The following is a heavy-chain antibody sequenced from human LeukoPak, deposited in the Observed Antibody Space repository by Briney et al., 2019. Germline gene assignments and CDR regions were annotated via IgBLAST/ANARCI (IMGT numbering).Heavy chain of an antibody. CDR2: ISGSGGST. J-gene: IGHJ5*02. Sequence: PGGSLRLSCAASGFIVSRNYMSWVRQAPGKGLEWVSAISGSGGSTYYADSVKGRFTISRDNSKNMLYLQMNSLRAEDTAVYCCAKRLWSSSTSCYDCWFDPWGQGTLVTVSS. CDR1: GFIVSRNY. CDR3: AKRLWSSSTSCYDCWFDP. V-gene: IGHV3-23*01. D-gene: IGHD2-2*01.